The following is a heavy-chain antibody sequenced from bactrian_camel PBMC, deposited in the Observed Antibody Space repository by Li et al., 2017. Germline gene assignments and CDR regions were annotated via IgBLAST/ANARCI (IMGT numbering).Heavy chain of an antibody. CDR2: IYSDGRNI. CDR1: GFTFSLYY. V-gene: IGHV3-2*01. J-gene: IGHJ6*01. D-gene: IGHD5*01. CDR3: ATDPPTMGWILFLTS. Sequence: VQLVESGGGLVQPGGSLRLSCTASGFTFSLYYMTWVRQAPGKGLEWVSNIYSDGRNIAYSDSVRGRFTISRDNAENTVYLQMNSLKSEDTALYYCATDPPTMGWILFLTSWGQGTQVTV.